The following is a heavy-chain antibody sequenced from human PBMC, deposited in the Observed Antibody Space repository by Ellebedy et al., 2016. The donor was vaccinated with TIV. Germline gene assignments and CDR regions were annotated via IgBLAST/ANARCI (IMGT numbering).Heavy chain of an antibody. CDR3: ASVIRGVYEY. V-gene: IGHV1-46*01. D-gene: IGHD3-10*01. Sequence: AASVKVSCKASGYTFTSYYMHWVRQAPGQGLAWMGIINSSGGSTSYAQQFQGRVTMTRDTSTSTVYMELSSLRSEDTAVYYCASVIRGVYEYWGQGTLVTVSS. CDR2: INSSGGST. CDR1: GYTFTSYY. J-gene: IGHJ4*02.